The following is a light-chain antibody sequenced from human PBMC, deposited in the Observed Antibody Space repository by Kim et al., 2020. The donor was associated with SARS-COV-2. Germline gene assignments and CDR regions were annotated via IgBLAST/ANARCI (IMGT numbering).Light chain of an antibody. CDR1: SSTIGNNY. CDR2: DNN. Sequence: QNVTLSCSGSSSTIGNNYVSWYRHLPGTAPKRLIYDNNKRPSGMPDRFSGSKSGTSATLGITGLQTGDEADYYCGTWDSSLSAVVFGGGTQLTVL. J-gene: IGLJ2*01. V-gene: IGLV1-51*01. CDR3: GTWDSSLSAVV.